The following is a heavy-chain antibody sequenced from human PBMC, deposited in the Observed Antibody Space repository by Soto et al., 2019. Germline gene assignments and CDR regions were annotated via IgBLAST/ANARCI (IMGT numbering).Heavy chain of an antibody. J-gene: IGHJ4*02. CDR3: ARGGGIVVVTAPYDH. CDR1: GGSISSGDYY. V-gene: IGHV4-30-4*01. Sequence: SETLSLTCTVSGGSISSGDYYWSWIRQPPGKGLEWIGYIYYSGSTYYNPSLKSRVTISVDTSKNQFSLKLSSVTAADTAVYYCARGGGIVVVTAPYDHWGQGTLVTVSS. D-gene: IGHD2-21*02. CDR2: IYYSGST.